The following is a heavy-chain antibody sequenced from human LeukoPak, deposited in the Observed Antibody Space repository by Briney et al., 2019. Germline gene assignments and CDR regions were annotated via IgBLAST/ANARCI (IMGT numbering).Heavy chain of an antibody. CDR2: MNPNSGNT. D-gene: IGHD3-3*01. Sequence: GASVKVSCKASGYTFTSYDINWVRQATGQGLEWMGWMNPNSGNTGYAQKFQGRVTITRNTSISTAYMELSSLRSEDTAVYYCARGRVDFWSGRSFNWFDPWGQGTLVTVSS. V-gene: IGHV1-8*03. CDR1: GYTFTSYD. CDR3: ARGRVDFWSGRSFNWFDP. J-gene: IGHJ5*02.